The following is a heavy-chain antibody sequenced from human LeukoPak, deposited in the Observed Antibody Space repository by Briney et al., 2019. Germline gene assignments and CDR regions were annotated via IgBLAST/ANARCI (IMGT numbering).Heavy chain of an antibody. J-gene: IGHJ4*02. CDR2: INPNSGGT. D-gene: IGHD5-18*01. Sequence: ASVKVTCKASGYTFTGYYMHWVRQAPGQGLEWMGWINPNSGGTNYAQKFQGWVTMTRDTSISTAYMELSRLRPEDTAVYYCASSTRGVHEYSYGGYFDYWGQGTLVTVSS. CDR3: ASSTRGVHEYSYGGYFDY. CDR1: GYTFTGYY. V-gene: IGHV1-2*04.